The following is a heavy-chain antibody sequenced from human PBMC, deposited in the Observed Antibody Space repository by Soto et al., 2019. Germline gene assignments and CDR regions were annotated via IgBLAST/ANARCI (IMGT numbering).Heavy chain of an antibody. CDR2: IYWDDDK. CDR3: AHSGSGSHPNWFDP. Sequence: QITLKESGPTLVKPTQTLTLTCTFSGFSLSTGGVAVGWIRQPPGKALEWLAIIYWDDDKRCSPSLKSRLAITKDTSKNQVVLTMTNMDPVDTATYYCAHSGSGSHPNWFDPWGQGTLVTVSS. V-gene: IGHV2-5*02. J-gene: IGHJ5*02. D-gene: IGHD3-10*01. CDR1: GFSLSTGGVA.